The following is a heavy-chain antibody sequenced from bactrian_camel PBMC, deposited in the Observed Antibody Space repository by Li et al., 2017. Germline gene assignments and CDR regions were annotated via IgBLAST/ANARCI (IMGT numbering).Heavy chain of an antibody. Sequence: VQLVESGGGLVQPGGSLRLSCAASGFTFSNYAMTWVRQVPGKGLEWVSKLNNVGEATAYADSVKGRFTISRDNTKNTVYLQLNSLKTEDTSVYYCARGGMNWFHYIADWGQGTQVTVS. V-gene: IGHV3S40*01. CDR3: ARGGMNWFHYIAD. D-gene: IGHD7*01. CDR2: LNNVGEAT. J-gene: IGHJ4*01. CDR1: GFTFSNYA.